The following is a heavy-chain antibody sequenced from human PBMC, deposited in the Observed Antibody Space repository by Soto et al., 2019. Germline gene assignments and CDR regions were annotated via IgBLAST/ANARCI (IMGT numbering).Heavy chain of an antibody. J-gene: IGHJ6*03. CDR2: MNPNSGNT. CDR3: ARDAPRYYMDV. Sequence: ASVKVSCKASGYTFTSYGISWVRQAPGQGLEWMGWMNPNSGNTGYAQKFQGRVTMTRNTSISTAYMELSSLRSEDTAVYYCARDAPRYYMDVWGKGTTVTVS. V-gene: IGHV1-8*02. CDR1: GYTFTSYG. D-gene: IGHD2-8*01.